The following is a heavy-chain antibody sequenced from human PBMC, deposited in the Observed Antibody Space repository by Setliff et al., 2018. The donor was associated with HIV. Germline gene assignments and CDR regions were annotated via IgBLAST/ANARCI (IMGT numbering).Heavy chain of an antibody. CDR2: IYPSDSDT. CDR3: AKGGGLSFRYHDWFVKI. J-gene: IGHJ3*02. V-gene: IGHV5-51*01. CDR1: GYTFTNYW. D-gene: IGHD3-9*01. Sequence: SLKISCEASGYTFTNYWLGWVRQMPGEGLEWIGVIYPSDSDTRYSPSFKGQVTISADKSINTAYLQWSGLRASDTAMYYCAKGGGLSFRYHDWFVKIWGQGTLVTVSS.